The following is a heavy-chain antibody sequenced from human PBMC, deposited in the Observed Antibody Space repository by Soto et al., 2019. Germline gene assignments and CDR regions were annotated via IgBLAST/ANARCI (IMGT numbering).Heavy chain of an antibody. V-gene: IGHV3-30-3*01. D-gene: IGHD3-3*01. CDR3: ARDKDLYDFWGGTLDS. CDR2: ISYDGGNK. CDR1: NFVFSVYS. J-gene: IGHJ4*02. Sequence: QLVESGGGVVQPERSLKLSCTASNFVFSVYSLHWVRQAPGKGLEWVALISYDGGNKYYADSVKGRFTISRDNSKNTLYLQMNSLRREDTAVYYCARDKDLYDFWGGTLDSWGQGTLVTVSS.